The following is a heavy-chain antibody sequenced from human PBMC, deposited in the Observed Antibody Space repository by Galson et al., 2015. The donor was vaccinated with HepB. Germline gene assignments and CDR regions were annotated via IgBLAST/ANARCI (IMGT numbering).Heavy chain of an antibody. J-gene: IGHJ4*02. CDR1: GFTFGSYW. CDR2: INQDGSEK. CDR3: ARFRPFDY. Sequence: SLRLSCAASGFTFGSYWMSWVRQAPGKGLEWVANINQDGSEKYYVDSVKGRFSISRDNAKNSLYLQMNSLRAEDTAVYYCARFRPFDYWGQGPLVAVSS. V-gene: IGHV3-7*03.